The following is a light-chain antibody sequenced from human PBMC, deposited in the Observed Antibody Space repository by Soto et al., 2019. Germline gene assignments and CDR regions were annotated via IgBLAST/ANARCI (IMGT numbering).Light chain of an antibody. CDR2: GSS. Sequence: EVVLMQSPGTLSLSPGERATLSCRASQSVSNNYLAWYQQKPGQSPKLLIFGSSDRATGIPDRFSGSGSGTDFTLTISRLEPEDFAVYFCQQYGSSPPYTFGQGTKLEIK. J-gene: IGKJ2*01. V-gene: IGKV3-20*01. CDR3: QQYGSSPPYT. CDR1: QSVSNNY.